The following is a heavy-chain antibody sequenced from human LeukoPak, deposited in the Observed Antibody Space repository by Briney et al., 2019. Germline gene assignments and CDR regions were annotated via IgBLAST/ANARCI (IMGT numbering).Heavy chain of an antibody. CDR1: GGTFSSCA. CDR2: IIPIFGTA. D-gene: IGHD2-15*01. Sequence: SVKVSCKASGGTFSSCAISWLRQTPGQGLEWMGGIIPIFGTANYAQNFQGRVTITADKFTSTAYMELSSLRSEDTAVYYCARLSCSGGTCYSSRGNFDYWGQGTLVTVSS. J-gene: IGHJ4*02. V-gene: IGHV1-69*06. CDR3: ARLSCSGGTCYSSRGNFDY.